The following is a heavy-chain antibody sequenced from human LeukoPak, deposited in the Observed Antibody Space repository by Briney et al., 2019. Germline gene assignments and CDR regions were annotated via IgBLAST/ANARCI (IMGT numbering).Heavy chain of an antibody. CDR1: GFTFSSYW. Sequence: GGSLRLSCAASGFTFSSYWMSWVRQAPGKGLEWVANIRQDGSDKYYVDSVKGRFTISRDNAKNSLYLQMNSLRAEDTAVYYCARDNTIFGVAHINHWGQGTLVTVSS. D-gene: IGHD3-3*01. J-gene: IGHJ5*02. CDR3: ARDNTIFGVAHINH. CDR2: IRQDGSDK. V-gene: IGHV3-7*01.